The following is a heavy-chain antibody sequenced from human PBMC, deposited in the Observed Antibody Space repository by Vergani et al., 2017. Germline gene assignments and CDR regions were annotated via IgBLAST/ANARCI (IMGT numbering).Heavy chain of an antibody. CDR2: ISSSSSYI. V-gene: IGHV3-21*01. CDR3: ARILTGYSGNHDAFDI. CDR1: GFTFSSYS. D-gene: IGHD3-9*01. J-gene: IGHJ3*02. Sequence: EVQLVESGGGLVKPGGSLRLSCAASGFTFSSYSMNWVRQAPGKGLEWVSSISSSSSYIYYADSVKGRFTISRDNAKNSLYLQMNSLRAEDTAVYYCARILTGYSGNHDAFDIWGQGTMVTVSS.